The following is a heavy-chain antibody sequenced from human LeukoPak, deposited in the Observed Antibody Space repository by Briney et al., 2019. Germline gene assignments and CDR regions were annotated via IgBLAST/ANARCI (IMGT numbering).Heavy chain of an antibody. CDR3: ARGAEYYYGSGSSHIDY. D-gene: IGHD3-10*01. V-gene: IGHV4-34*01. Sequence: SETLSLTCAVYGGSFSGYYWSWIRQPPGKGLEWIGEINHSGSTNYNPSLKSRVTISVDTSKNQFSLKLSSVTAADTAVYCCARGAEYYYGSGSSHIDYWGQGTLVTVSS. J-gene: IGHJ4*02. CDR1: GGSFSGYY. CDR2: INHSGST.